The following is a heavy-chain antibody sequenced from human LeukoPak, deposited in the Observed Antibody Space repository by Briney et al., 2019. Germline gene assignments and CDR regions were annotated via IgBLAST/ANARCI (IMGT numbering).Heavy chain of an antibody. CDR2: IYYSGST. Sequence: SETLSLTCTVSGGSISSYYWSWIRQPPGNRLEWIGYIYYSGSTNYNPSLKSRVTISVDTSKNQFSLKLSSVTAADTAVYYCARNNYDFWRGYSHRVDYYGMDVWGQGTTVTVSS. CDR1: GGSISSYY. V-gene: IGHV4-59*01. J-gene: IGHJ6*02. CDR3: ARNNYDFWRGYSHRVDYYGMDV. D-gene: IGHD3-3*01.